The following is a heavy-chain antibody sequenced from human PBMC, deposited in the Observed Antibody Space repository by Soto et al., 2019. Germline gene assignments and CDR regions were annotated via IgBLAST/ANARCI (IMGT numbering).Heavy chain of an antibody. CDR3: ARDSYYYDSSGYPATYYFDY. Sequence: VQLVESGGGLVKPGGSLRLSCAASGFTFSDYYMSWIRQAPGKGLEWVSYISSSGSTIYYADSVKGRFTISRDNAKNSLYLQMNSLRAEDTAVYYCARDSYYYDSSGYPATYYFDYWGQGTLVTVSS. V-gene: IGHV3-11*01. CDR1: GFTFSDYY. D-gene: IGHD3-22*01. J-gene: IGHJ4*02. CDR2: ISSSGSTI.